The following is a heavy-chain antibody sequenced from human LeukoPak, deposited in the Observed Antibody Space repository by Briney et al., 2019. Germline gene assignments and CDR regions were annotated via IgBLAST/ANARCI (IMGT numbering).Heavy chain of an antibody. CDR2: ISADGGST. CDR3: ARDPPDY. Sequence: GGSLRLSCVASGXNFDDSAMHWVRQAPGKGLEWVSLISADGGSTFSADSVKGRFSISRDNSKNSLYLQMNSLRAEDTGVYYCARDPPDYWGQGILVTVSS. V-gene: IGHV3-43*02. J-gene: IGHJ4*02. CDR1: GXNFDDSA.